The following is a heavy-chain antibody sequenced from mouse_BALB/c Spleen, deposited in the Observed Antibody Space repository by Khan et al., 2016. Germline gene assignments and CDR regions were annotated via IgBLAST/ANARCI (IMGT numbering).Heavy chain of an antibody. CDR2: IYPFDRYT. CDR1: GYTFTSYW. D-gene: IGHD2-4*01. J-gene: IGHJ3*01. Sequence: QVQLQQSGAELVRPGPSVKLSCKASGYTFTSYWINWMKQRPGQGLEWIGDIYPFDRYTNYNQKFKAKATFTVDKSSSTAYMQLSSPTAEDSAIYYCTRGESSMIRGFAYWGKGTLVTVSA. V-gene: IGHV1-69*02. CDR3: TRGESSMIRGFAY.